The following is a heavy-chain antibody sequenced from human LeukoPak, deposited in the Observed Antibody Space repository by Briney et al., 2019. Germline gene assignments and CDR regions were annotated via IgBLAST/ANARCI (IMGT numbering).Heavy chain of an antibody. Sequence: SVKVSCKASGGTFSSYAISWVRQAPGQGLEWMGGIIPIFGTANYAQKFQGRVTITTDESTSTAYMELSSLRSEDTAVYYCARDLGITGTTQLRNWGQGTLVTVSS. CDR1: GGTFSSYA. J-gene: IGHJ4*02. CDR3: ARDLGITGTTQLRN. CDR2: IIPIFGTA. D-gene: IGHD1-20*01. V-gene: IGHV1-69*05.